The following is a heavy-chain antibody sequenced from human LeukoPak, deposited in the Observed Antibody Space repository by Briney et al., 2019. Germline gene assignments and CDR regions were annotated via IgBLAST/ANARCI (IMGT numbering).Heavy chain of an antibody. V-gene: IGHV4-59*01. CDR1: GGSISSYY. CDR3: ARVSSSSDFDY. CDR2: IYYSGST. D-gene: IGHD6-6*01. J-gene: IGHJ4*02. Sequence: SETLSLTCTVSGGSISSYYWSWIRQPPGKGLEWIGYIYYSGSTNYNPSLTSRVTISVDTSKNQFSLKLSSVTAADTAVYYCARVSSSSDFDYWGQGTLVTVSS.